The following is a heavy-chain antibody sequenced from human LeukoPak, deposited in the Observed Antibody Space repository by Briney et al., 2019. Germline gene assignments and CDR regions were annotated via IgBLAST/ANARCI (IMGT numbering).Heavy chain of an antibody. CDR3: AQGYSSGWYPN. J-gene: IGHJ4*02. CDR2: ISVDGETT. CDR1: GFSVGNSG. D-gene: IGHD6-19*01. Sequence: GGSLRLSCAVSGFSVGNSGMSWVRQAPAKGLEWISAISVDGETTYYADSVKGRFIISRDNSKNTLFLQLSSLSAEDTAVYYCAQGYSSGWYPNWGQGSLVSVSS. V-gene: IGHV3-23*01.